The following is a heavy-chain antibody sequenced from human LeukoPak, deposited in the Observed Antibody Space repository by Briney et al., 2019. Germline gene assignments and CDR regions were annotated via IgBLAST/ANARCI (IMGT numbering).Heavy chain of an antibody. D-gene: IGHD6-19*01. J-gene: IGHJ4*02. CDR1: GFTFDDYA. CDR3: AKAPYSSGWYYFDY. CDR2: ICWNSGSI. V-gene: IGHV3-9*01. Sequence: GGSLRLSCAASGFTFDDYAMHSVRQAPGKGLECVSGICWNSGSIGYANSVKGRFTSSRDNAKNSLYLQMNSLRAEDTAVYYCAKAPYSSGWYYFDYWGQGTLVTVSS.